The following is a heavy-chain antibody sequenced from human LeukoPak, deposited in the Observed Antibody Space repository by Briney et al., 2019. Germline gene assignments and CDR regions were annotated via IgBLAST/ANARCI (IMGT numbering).Heavy chain of an antibody. CDR3: ARSERDYYGSGKVSLVNWFDP. V-gene: IGHV4-39*01. J-gene: IGHJ5*02. D-gene: IGHD3-10*01. CDR2: IYYSGST. CDR1: VGSFSGYY. Sequence: PSETLSLTCAVYVGSFSGYYWGWIRQPPRKGLEWIASIYYSGSTYYNPSLKSRVTISVDTSKNQFSLKLSSVTAADTAVYYCARSERDYYGSGKVSLVNWFDPWGQGTLVTVSS.